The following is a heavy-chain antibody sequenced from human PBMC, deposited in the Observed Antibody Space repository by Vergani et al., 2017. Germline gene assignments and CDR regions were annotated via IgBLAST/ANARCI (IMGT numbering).Heavy chain of an antibody. Sequence: VQLQQWGAGLLKPSETLSLTCAVYGGSFSGYYWSWIRQPPGKGLEWVSSISSSSSYIYYADSVKGRFTISRDNAKNSLYLQMNSLRAEDTAVYYCARDVAATNYYYYGMDVWGQGTTVTVSS. D-gene: IGHD2-15*01. J-gene: IGHJ6*02. CDR3: ARDVAATNYYYYGMDV. CDR1: GGSFSGYY. V-gene: IGHV3-21*01. CDR2: ISSSSSYI.